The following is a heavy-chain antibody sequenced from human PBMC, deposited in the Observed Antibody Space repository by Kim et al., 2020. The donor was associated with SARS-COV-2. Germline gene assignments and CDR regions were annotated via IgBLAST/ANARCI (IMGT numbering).Heavy chain of an antibody. V-gene: IGHV7-4-1*02. CDR3: ARSPGPLWLGCDS. J-gene: IGHJ4*02. D-gene: IGHD3-22*01. CDR2: INTNTGNP. CDR1: GYTFNIFS. Sequence: ASVKVSCKTSGYTFNIFSLNWERQTPGQGLKWKGWINTNTGNPAYAQGFTGRFVFSLDTSVTTAYLQISNVKAEDTAVYYCARSPGPLWLGCDSCGQGTLGTVSS.